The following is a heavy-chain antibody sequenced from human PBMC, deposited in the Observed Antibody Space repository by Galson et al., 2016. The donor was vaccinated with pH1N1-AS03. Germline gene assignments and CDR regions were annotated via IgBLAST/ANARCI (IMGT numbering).Heavy chain of an antibody. J-gene: IGHJ4*02. CDR3: ARMAAAGD. V-gene: IGHV3-7*01. D-gene: IGHD6-13*01. CDR1: GFTFSTYW. Sequence: SLRLSCAASGFTFSTYWMSWVRQAPGKGLEWVASMNQGGSERYYVDSVKGRFTISRDNAKNSLYLQMNSLRPEDTALYYCARMAAAGDWGQGTLVTVSS. CDR2: MNQGGSER.